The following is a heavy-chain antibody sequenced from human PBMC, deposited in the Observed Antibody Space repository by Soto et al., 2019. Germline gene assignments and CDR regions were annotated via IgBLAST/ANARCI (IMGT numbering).Heavy chain of an antibody. Sequence: QVQLVQSGAEVKKPGSSMKVSCKASGGTLSSYALNWVRQAPGQGLEWMGGIIPIFGSANYAPKFQGRVTITADESTSTGCMELSSLRSEDTAVYYCAGTIEILDYHGMDVWVQGTTVTV. D-gene: IGHD2-15*01. CDR3: AGTIEILDYHGMDV. CDR2: IIPIFGSA. V-gene: IGHV1-69*01. J-gene: IGHJ6*02. CDR1: GGTLSSYA.